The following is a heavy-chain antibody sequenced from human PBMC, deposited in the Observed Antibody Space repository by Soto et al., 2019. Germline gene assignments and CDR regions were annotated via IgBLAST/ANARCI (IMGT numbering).Heavy chain of an antibody. V-gene: IGHV1-3*05. CDR1: GYTFTVYA. Sequence: QVQLVQSGAEEKKPGASVKVSCKASGYTFTVYAIHWVRQAPGQRVEWMGWINAGNGHTKYSQKFQGRVTITRDTSASTAYMELSSLRSEDTALYYCARAVAVPADFDYWGQGTLVTVSS. J-gene: IGHJ4*02. D-gene: IGHD6-19*01. CDR3: ARAVAVPADFDY. CDR2: INAGNGHT.